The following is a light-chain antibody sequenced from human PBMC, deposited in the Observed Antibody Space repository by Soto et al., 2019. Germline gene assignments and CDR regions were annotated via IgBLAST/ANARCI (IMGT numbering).Light chain of an antibody. CDR1: SSDVGGYNY. Sequence: QSVLTQPASVSGSPGQSITNSCTGTSSDVGGYNYVSWYQQQPGKAPKLMIYQVTNRPSGVSNRFSGSRSGNTASLTISGLQDEDEADHYCSSYTDSSNYVFGTGTKV. CDR3: SSYTDSSNYV. CDR2: QVT. J-gene: IGLJ1*01. V-gene: IGLV2-14*01.